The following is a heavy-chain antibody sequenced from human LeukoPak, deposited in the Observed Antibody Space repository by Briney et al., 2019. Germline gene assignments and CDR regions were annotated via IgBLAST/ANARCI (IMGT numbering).Heavy chain of an antibody. CDR2: IHSGESP. Sequence: SETLSLTCTVSGYSISSGYFWGWIRQPPGKGLEWIGIIHSGESPYYSPPLESRITISIDTSKNQFSPKLNSVTAADTAVYYCARGGGVRTGSGWRPGNWFDPWGQGTLVTVSS. D-gene: IGHD6-19*01. CDR1: GYSISSGYF. CDR3: ARGGGVRTGSGWRPGNWFDP. J-gene: IGHJ5*02. V-gene: IGHV4-38-2*02.